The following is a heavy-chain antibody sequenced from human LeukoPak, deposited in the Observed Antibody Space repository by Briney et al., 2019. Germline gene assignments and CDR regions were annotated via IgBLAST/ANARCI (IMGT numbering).Heavy chain of an antibody. CDR1: GFTFSSSG. CDR3: ARDWYFDY. CDR2: ISSGSSTI. J-gene: IGHJ4*02. V-gene: IGHV3-48*02. Sequence: GRSLRLSCAASGFTFSSSGMHWVRQAPGKGLEWVSYISSGSSTIYYADSVKGRFTISRDNAKNSLYLQMNSLRDEDTAVYYCARDWYFDYWGQGTLVTVSS.